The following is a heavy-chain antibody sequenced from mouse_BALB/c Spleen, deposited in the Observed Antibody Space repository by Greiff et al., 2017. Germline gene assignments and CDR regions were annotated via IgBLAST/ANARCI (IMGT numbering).Heavy chain of an antibody. CDR1: GYSITSDYA. CDR3: ARSFAY. CDR2: ISYSGST. Sequence: ESGPGLVKPSQSLSLTCTVTGYSITSDYAWNWIRQFPGNKLEWMGYISYSGSTSYNPSLKSRISITRDTSKNQFFLQLNSVTTEDTATYYCARSFAYWGQGTLVTVSA. J-gene: IGHJ3*01. V-gene: IGHV3-2*02.